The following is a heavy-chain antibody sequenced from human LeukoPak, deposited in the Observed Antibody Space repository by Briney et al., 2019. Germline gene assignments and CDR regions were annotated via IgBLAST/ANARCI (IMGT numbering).Heavy chain of an antibody. Sequence: GESLKISCKGSGYSFTSYWIGWVRQMPGKGLEWMGIIYPGDSDTRYSPSFQGQVTISADKSISTAYLQWSSLKASDTAMYYCARQRDSRAWGGAFDYWGQGTLITVSS. V-gene: IGHV5-51*01. CDR1: GYSFTSYW. J-gene: IGHJ4*02. CDR2: IYPGDSDT. D-gene: IGHD6-19*01. CDR3: ARQRDSRAWGGAFDY.